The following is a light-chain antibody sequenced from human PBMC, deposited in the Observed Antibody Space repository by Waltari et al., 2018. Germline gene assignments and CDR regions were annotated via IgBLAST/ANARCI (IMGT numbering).Light chain of an antibody. J-gene: IGKJ3*01. CDR1: QRVDRNY. Sequence: EIVLTQSPGALSLSPGESVTLSCRASQRVDRNYLALYQQKPGQAPRLVIYGSLSRATGVPDRFSGSGSGTDFTLTINRLEPEDFGVYYCQQYSSSPLTFGPGTTVDIK. V-gene: IGKV3-20*01. CDR2: GSL. CDR3: QQYSSSPLT.